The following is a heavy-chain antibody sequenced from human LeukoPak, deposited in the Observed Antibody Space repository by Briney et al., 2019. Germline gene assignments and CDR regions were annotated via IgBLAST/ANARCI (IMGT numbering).Heavy chain of an antibody. J-gene: IGHJ3*02. CDR2: INPNSGGT. Sequence: ASVKVSCKASGYTFTGYYMHWVQQAPGQGLEWMGWINPNSGGTNYAQKFQGRVTMTRDTSISTAYMGLSRLRSDDTAVYYCAKQPVVPAAMEANDAFDIWGQGTMVTVSS. D-gene: IGHD2-2*01. V-gene: IGHV1-2*02. CDR3: AKQPVVPAAMEANDAFDI. CDR1: GYTFTGYY.